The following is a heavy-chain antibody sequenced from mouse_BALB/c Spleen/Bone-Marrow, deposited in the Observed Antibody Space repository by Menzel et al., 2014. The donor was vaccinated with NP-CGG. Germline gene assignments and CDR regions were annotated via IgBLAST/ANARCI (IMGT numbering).Heavy chain of an antibody. CDR3: SRNSNYSFDY. V-gene: IGHV5-9-4*01. J-gene: IGHJ2*01. CDR1: GFTFSNYA. CDR2: ISNGGNYT. D-gene: IGHD2-5*01. Sequence: EVKLMESGGALVKPGGSLKLSCAASGFTFSNYAMSWVRQSPEKRLEWVAEISNGGNYTYYPDTVTGRFTISRDNAKNTLYLEMSNLRSEDTAMYYCSRNSNYSFDYWGQGTTLTVSS.